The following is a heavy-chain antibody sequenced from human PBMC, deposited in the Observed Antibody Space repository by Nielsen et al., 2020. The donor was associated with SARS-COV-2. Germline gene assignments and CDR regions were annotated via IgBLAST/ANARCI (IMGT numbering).Heavy chain of an antibody. Sequence: SETLSLTCAISGDSVSSSSAAWNWIRQSPSRGLEWLGRTYYRSKWYNDYAVSVKSRITINPDTSKNQFSLHLNSVTPEDTAVYYCARDLIHCSSTSCRSYYYYGMDVWGQGTTVTVSS. CDR3: ARDLIHCSSTSCRSYYYYGMDV. J-gene: IGHJ6*02. V-gene: IGHV6-1*01. CDR2: TYYRSKWYN. D-gene: IGHD2-2*01. CDR1: GDSVSSSSAA.